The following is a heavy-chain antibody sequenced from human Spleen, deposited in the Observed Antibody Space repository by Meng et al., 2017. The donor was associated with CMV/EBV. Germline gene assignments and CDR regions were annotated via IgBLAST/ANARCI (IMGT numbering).Heavy chain of an antibody. J-gene: IGHJ4*02. CDR1: GYSFNTIW. V-gene: IGHV5-51*01. CDR2: IYPGDSDT. D-gene: IGHD5-12*01. CDR3: ARHRERGYDSFIDY. Sequence: KGSGYSFNTIWIAWVRQMPGKGLEWMGIIYPGDSDTRYSPSFQGQVTISADKSISTAYLQWSSLKASDTAMYYCARHRERGYDSFIDYWGQGTLVTVSS.